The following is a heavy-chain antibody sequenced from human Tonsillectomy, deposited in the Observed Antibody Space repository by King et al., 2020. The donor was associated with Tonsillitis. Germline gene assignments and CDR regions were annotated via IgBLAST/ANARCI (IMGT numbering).Heavy chain of an antibody. CDR2: ISYDGSDI. J-gene: IGHJ4*02. CDR1: GFTFSSYG. Sequence: QLVQSGGGVVQPGRSLRLSCAASGFTFSSYGMHWVRQAPGKGLEWVTVISYDGSDIYYADSVKGRFTLSRDNSKNTLHLQMNSLRAEDTAVYYCAKDLGYYDSIGYFDYWGQGTLVTVSS. D-gene: IGHD3-22*01. CDR3: AKDLGYYDSIGYFDY. V-gene: IGHV3-30*18.